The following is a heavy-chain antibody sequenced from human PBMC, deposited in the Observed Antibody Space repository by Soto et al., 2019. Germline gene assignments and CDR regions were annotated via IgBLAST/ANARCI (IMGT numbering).Heavy chain of an antibody. CDR2: IKQDGSEK. J-gene: IGHJ6*02. CDR3: ARFILTGYSAYYYGMDV. D-gene: IGHD3-9*01. V-gene: IGHV3-7*05. CDR1: GFTFSSYW. Sequence: PGGSLRLSCAASGFTFSSYWMSWVRQAPGKGLEWVANIKQDGSEKYYVDSVKGRFTISRDNAKNSLYLQMNSLRAEDTAVYYCARFILTGYSAYYYGMDVWGQGTTVTVSS.